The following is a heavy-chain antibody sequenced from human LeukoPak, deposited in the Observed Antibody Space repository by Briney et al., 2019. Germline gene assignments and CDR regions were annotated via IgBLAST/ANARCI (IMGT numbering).Heavy chain of an antibody. Sequence: GGSLRLSCAASGMKFSDAWMSWVRQAPGKGLEWVGGMKSFGSGGTRDYLAWVKDIFIRERDETKNLFYMQIISLKNEDSGVYYCAWIHKVVGGFDTWGQGTMVTVSS. J-gene: IGHJ3*02. CDR1: GMKFSDAW. V-gene: IGHV3-15*08. CDR2: MKSFGSGGTR. CDR3: AWIHKVVGGFDT. D-gene: IGHD5-18*01.